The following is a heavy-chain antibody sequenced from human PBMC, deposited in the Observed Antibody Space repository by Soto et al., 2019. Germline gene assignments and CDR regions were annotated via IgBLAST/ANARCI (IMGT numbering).Heavy chain of an antibody. V-gene: IGHV4-34*01. D-gene: IGHD2-15*01. Sequence: QVQLQQWGAGLLKPSETLSLTCAVYGGSFSGYYWSWIRQPPGKGLEWIGEINHSGSTNYNPSLKSRVTISVDTSKNQFSLKLSSVTAADTAVYYCARDLPASSGGMTYYYYYMDVWGKGTTVTVSS. CDR1: GGSFSGYY. CDR3: ARDLPASSGGMTYYYYYMDV. J-gene: IGHJ6*03. CDR2: INHSGST.